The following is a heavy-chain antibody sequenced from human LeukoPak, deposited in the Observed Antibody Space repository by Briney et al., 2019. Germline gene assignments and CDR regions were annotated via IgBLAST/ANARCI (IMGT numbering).Heavy chain of an antibody. V-gene: IGHV3-23*01. Sequence: GGSLRLSCAASGFTFSSYAMSWVRQAPGKGLEWVSAISGSGGSTYYADSVKGRFTISRDNSKNTLYLQMNSLRAEDTAVYYCAKDESDYYDSSSTYFQHWGQGTLVTVSS. D-gene: IGHD3-22*01. CDR2: ISGSGGST. J-gene: IGHJ1*01. CDR3: AKDESDYYDSSSTYFQH. CDR1: GFTFSSYA.